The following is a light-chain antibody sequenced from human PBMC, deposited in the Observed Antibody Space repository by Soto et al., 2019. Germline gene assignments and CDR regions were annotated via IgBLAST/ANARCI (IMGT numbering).Light chain of an antibody. CDR2: AAS. J-gene: IGKJ2*01. V-gene: IGKV1-39*01. CDR1: QSISSY. CDR3: QQSYSSLVYN. Sequence: DIQMTQSPSSLSASVGDRVTITCRASQSISSYLNWYQQKPGKAPKLLIYAASSLQSGVPSRFSGSGSGTDFTLTISSLQPEDAATYYCQQSYSSLVYNFGPGTKLEIK.